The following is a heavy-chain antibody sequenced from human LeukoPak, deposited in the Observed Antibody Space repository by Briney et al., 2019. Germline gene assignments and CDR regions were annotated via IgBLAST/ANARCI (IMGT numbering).Heavy chain of an antibody. D-gene: IGHD3-16*01. CDR2: IIPILGIA. J-gene: IGHJ4*02. V-gene: IGHV1-69*04. CDR3: AIAELRYYFDY. CDR1: GGTFSSYA. Sequence: ASVKVSCKASGGTFSSYAISWVRQAPGQGLEWMGRIIPILGIANYAQKFQGRVTITADKSTSTAYMELSSLRSEDTAVYYCAIAELRYYFDYWGQGTLVTVYS.